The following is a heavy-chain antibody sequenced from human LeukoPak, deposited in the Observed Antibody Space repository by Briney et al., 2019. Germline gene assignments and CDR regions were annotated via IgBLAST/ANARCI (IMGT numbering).Heavy chain of an antibody. CDR3: AREGVVDGLNWFDP. D-gene: IGHD2-15*01. J-gene: IGHJ5*02. CDR2: IIPIFGTA. Sequence: SVKVSCKASGGTFSSYAISWVRQAPGQGLEWMGRIIPIFGTANYAQKFQGRVTITTDESTSTAYMEPSSLRSEDTAVYCCAREGVVDGLNWFDPWGQGTLVTVSS. CDR1: GGTFSSYA. V-gene: IGHV1-69*05.